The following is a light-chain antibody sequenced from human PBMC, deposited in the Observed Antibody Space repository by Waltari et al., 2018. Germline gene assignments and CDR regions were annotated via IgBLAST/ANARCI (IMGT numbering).Light chain of an antibody. V-gene: IGLV1-44*01. CDR3: AAWDSSLNGFWA. J-gene: IGLJ3*02. CDR2: VNI. Sequence: QSVLTQPPSASGTPGQRVTLSCSGSSSNIGTNTVNWYQQLPGTAPKLLIYVNIPRPAGVRDRFSGSKSGTSASLAISGLQSEDEADYYCAAWDSSLNGFWAFGGGTKLTVL. CDR1: SSNIGTNT.